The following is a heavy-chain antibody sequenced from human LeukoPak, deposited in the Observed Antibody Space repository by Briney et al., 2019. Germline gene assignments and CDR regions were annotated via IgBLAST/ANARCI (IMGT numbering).Heavy chain of an antibody. CDR3: ASLTFYDSSGYPYMDV. J-gene: IGHJ6*03. CDR1: GFTFSDYY. Sequence: PGGSLRLSCAASGFTFSDYYMSWIRQAPGKGLEWVSYISSSGSTIYYADSVKGRFTISRDNAKNSLYLQMNSLRAEDTAVYYCASLTFYDSSGYPYMDVWGKGTTVTVSS. D-gene: IGHD3-22*01. V-gene: IGHV3-11*04. CDR2: ISSSGSTI.